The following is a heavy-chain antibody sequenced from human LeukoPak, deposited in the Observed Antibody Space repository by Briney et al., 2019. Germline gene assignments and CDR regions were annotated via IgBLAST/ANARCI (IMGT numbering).Heavy chain of an antibody. CDR1: GYTFTSYG. J-gene: IGHJ4*02. CDR2: ISVYNGNT. Sequence: ASVKVSCKASGYTFTSYGISWVRQAPGQGLEWMGWISVYNGNTNYPQKFQGRVTMTTDTSTNTAYMDLRSLRSDDTAMYYCARVDSGRYYGHDYWGQGTLVTVTS. D-gene: IGHD1-26*01. V-gene: IGHV1-18*01. CDR3: ARVDSGRYYGHDY.